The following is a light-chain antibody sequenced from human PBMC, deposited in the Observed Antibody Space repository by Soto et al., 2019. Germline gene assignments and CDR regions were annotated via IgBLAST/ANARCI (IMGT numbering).Light chain of an antibody. Sequence: QSVLTQPPSASGTPGQRVTISCSGSSSNIGSNYVYWYQQLPGTAPKLLIYRNNQRPSGVPHRFSGSKSGTSASLAISGLRSEDEADYYCAAWDDSLSGGVVFGGGTKLTVL. V-gene: IGLV1-47*01. CDR3: AAWDDSLSGGVV. CDR2: RNN. CDR1: SSNIGSNY. J-gene: IGLJ2*01.